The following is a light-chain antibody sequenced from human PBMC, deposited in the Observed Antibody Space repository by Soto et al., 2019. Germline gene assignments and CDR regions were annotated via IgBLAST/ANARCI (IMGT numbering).Light chain of an antibody. J-gene: IGLJ1*01. V-gene: IGLV2-14*01. CDR3: SSYTSSSTYV. Sequence: QSSLTHPASLSGSPGQSSTISCTGTSSDVGGYNYVSWYQQHPGKAPKLMIYEVSNRPSGVSNRFSGSKSGNTASLTISGLQAEDEADYYCSSYTSSSTYVFGTGTKVTVL. CDR2: EVS. CDR1: SSDVGGYNY.